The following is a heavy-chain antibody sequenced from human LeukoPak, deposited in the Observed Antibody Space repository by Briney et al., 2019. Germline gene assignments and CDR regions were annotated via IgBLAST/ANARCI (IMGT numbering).Heavy chain of an antibody. V-gene: IGHV4-31*03. CDR2: IYYTGNT. Sequence: PSETLSPTCTVSSASISSGDYYWSWIRQYPGKGLEWIGHIYYTGNTYYNPSLKSRVTITVDTTRNQFSLKLSSVTAADTAVYYCARHSGGYQYWGQGTLVTVSS. CDR3: ARHSGGYQY. CDR1: SASISSGDYY. D-gene: IGHD3-22*01. J-gene: IGHJ4*02.